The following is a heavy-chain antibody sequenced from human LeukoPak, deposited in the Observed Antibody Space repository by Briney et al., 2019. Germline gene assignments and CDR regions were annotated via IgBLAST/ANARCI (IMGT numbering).Heavy chain of an antibody. CDR1: GYTLTELS. D-gene: IGHD3-22*01. J-gene: IGHJ4*02. CDR2: FDPEDGET. V-gene: IGHV1-24*01. Sequence: GASVKVSCKVSGYTLTELSMHWVRQAPGKGLEWMGGFDPEDGETIYAQKFQGRVTMTTDTSTSTAYMELRSLRSDDTAVYYCARDMGQYYYDSSGYVGGRGFDYWGQGTLVTVSS. CDR3: ARDMGQYYYDSSGYVGGRGFDY.